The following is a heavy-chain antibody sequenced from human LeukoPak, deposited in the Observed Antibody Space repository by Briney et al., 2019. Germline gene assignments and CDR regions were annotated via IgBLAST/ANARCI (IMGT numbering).Heavy chain of an antibody. Sequence: SETLSLTCTVSGGSISSHYWSWIRQPPGKGLGWIGYIYYSGSTNYNPSLKSRVTISVDTSKNQFSLKLSSVTAADTAVYYCARLHVGSSTSCCYFDYWGQGTLVTVSS. D-gene: IGHD2-2*01. CDR3: ARLHVGSSTSCCYFDY. CDR2: IYYSGST. CDR1: GGSISSHY. J-gene: IGHJ4*02. V-gene: IGHV4-59*11.